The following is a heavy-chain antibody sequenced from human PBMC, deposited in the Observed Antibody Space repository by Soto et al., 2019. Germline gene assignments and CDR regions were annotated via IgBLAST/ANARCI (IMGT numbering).Heavy chain of an antibody. CDR3: VLSKTGSYFDY. V-gene: IGHV3-23*01. Sequence: PGGCRRLSCAGAGLTFITYAMSWVRQALGKGLEWDSAISASGTNTFYAGSVKGRFTISRDNSRNTLYLQMNSLRADDTAVYYCVLSKTGSYFDYWCQGTLVT. J-gene: IGHJ4*02. CDR2: ISASGTNT. D-gene: IGHD7-27*01. CDR1: GLTFITYA.